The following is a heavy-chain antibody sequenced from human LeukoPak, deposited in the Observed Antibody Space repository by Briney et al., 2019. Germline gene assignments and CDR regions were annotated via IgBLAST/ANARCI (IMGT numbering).Heavy chain of an antibody. CDR3: ARDYCSSTSCYANWFDP. CDR1: GYTLTELS. J-gene: IGHJ5*02. CDR2: INPSGGST. Sequence: ASVKVSCKVSGYTLTELSMHWVRQAPGQGLEWMGIINPSGGSTSYAQKFQGRVTMTRDTSTSTVYMELSSLRSEDTAVYYCARDYCSSTSCYANWFDPWGQGTLVTVSS. D-gene: IGHD2-2*01. V-gene: IGHV1-46*01.